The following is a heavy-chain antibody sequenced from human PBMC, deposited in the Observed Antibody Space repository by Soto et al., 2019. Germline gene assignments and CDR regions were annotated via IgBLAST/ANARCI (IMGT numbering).Heavy chain of an antibody. V-gene: IGHV4-34*01. Sequence: QVQLHQWGAGLLRPSETLSLTCTVYGGSFTGYYWSWIRQSPGKGLEWIGEINYSAGTIYNPSLKRRVVIEIDAHTNHLSLKLTSVTAADTAVYFCARHYDVDFDYWGQGVLVTVDS. CDR2: INYSAGT. J-gene: IGHJ4*02. D-gene: IGHD5-12*01. CDR1: GGSFTGYY. CDR3: ARHYDVDFDY.